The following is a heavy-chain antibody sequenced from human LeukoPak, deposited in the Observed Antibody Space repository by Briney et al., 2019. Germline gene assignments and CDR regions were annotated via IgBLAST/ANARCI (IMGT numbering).Heavy chain of an antibody. D-gene: IGHD3-22*01. CDR1: GGSFSGYY. J-gene: IGHJ4*02. Sequence: SETLSLTCAVYGGSFSGYYWSWIRQPPGKGLEWIGEINHSGSTNYNPSLKSRVTISVDTSKNQFSLKLSSVTAADTAVYYCARRSDSSGYYLYYFDYWGQGTLVTVSS. CDR2: INHSGST. V-gene: IGHV4-34*01. CDR3: ARRSDSSGYYLYYFDY.